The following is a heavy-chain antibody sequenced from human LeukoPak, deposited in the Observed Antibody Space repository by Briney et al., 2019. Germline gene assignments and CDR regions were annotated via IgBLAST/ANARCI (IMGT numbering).Heavy chain of an antibody. V-gene: IGHV1-2*02. CDR2: INPNSGGT. D-gene: IGHD6-19*01. CDR3: ARGYSSGKADY. J-gene: IGHJ4*02. CDR1: GYTFTAYY. Sequence: GASVKVSCKASGYTFTAYYMHWVRRAPGQGLEWMGWINPNSGGTKYAQKFQGRVTMTRDTSISTAYMELSSLRSDDTAVYYCARGYSSGKADYWGQGSLVTVSP.